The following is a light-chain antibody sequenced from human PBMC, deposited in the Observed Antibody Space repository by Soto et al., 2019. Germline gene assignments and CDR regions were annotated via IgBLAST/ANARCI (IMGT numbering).Light chain of an antibody. Sequence: EIVVTHSPATLSFSPGERATLSCGASQSVSSHLAWYQQKPGQAPRLLIDDASNRATGIPARFSGSGSGTEFTLTISSLQSEDFAVYYCQQYVHWPPGTFGQGTKVDIK. CDR3: QQYVHWPPGT. J-gene: IGKJ1*01. CDR1: QSVSSH. V-gene: IGKV3D-15*01. CDR2: DAS.